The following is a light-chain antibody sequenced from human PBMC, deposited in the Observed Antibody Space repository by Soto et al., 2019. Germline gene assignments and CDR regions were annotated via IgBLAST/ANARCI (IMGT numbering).Light chain of an antibody. CDR2: EVS. V-gene: IGLV2-8*01. CDR1: SSDVGGYNY. CDR3: SSYAGSNSYV. J-gene: IGLJ1*01. Sequence: QSALTQPPSASGSPGQSVTISCTGTSSDVGGYNYVSWYQQHPGKAPKLMIYEVSKRPSGVPDRFSGSKSGNTASLTVPGLQAEDEADYYCSSYAGSNSYVFGTGTKLTVL.